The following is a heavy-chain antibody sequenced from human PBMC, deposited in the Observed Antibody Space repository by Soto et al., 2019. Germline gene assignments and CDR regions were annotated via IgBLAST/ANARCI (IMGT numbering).Heavy chain of an antibody. CDR3: ARGDDSSGYYYFDY. V-gene: IGHV1-69*01. CDR1: GGTFSSYA. D-gene: IGHD3-22*01. J-gene: IGHJ4*02. CDR2: IIPIFGTA. Sequence: QVQLVQSGAEVKKPGSSVKVSCKASGGTFSSYAISWVRQAPGQGLEWMGGIIPIFGTANYAQKFQGRVTITADESTSTAYMGLSSLRSEDTAVYYCARGDDSSGYYYFDYWGQGTLVTVSS.